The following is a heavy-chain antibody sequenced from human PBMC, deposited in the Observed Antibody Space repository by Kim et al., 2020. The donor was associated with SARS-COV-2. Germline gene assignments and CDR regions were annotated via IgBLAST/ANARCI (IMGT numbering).Heavy chain of an antibody. V-gene: IGHV4-39*01. D-gene: IGHD3-22*01. CDR3: ARRDFSGWVVVRKGGWYFDL. CDR2: IYYSGST. Sequence: SETLSLTCTVSGGSISSSSYYWGWIRQPPGKGLEWIGSIYYSGSTYYNPSLKSRVTISVDTSKNQFSLKLSSVTAADTAVYYCARRDFSGWVVVRKGGWYFDLWGRGPLVTVSS. CDR1: GGSISSSSYY. J-gene: IGHJ2*01.